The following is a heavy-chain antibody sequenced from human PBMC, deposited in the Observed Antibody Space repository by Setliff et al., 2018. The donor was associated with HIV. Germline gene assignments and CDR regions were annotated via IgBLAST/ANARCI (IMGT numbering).Heavy chain of an antibody. CDR1: GYTFTSYD. V-gene: IGHV1-8*02. Sequence: ASVKVSCKASGYTFTSYDINWVRQATGQGLEWMGWMNPNSGNTGYAQKFQGRVTMTRNTSISTAYMELSSLRSEDTAVYYCAGYYGSGSYPYYYYYGMDVWGQGTTVTVSS. CDR2: MNPNSGNT. J-gene: IGHJ6*02. CDR3: AGYYGSGSYPYYYYYGMDV. D-gene: IGHD3-10*01.